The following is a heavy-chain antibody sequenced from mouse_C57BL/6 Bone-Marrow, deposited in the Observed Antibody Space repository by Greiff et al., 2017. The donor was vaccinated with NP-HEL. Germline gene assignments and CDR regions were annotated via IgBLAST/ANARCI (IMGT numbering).Heavy chain of an antibody. Sequence: VQLQESGAELVKPGASVKMSCKASGYTFTSYWITWVKQRPGQGLEWIGDIYPGSGSTNYNEKFKSKATLTVDTSSSTAYMQLSSLTSEDSAVYYCAMNYYYGSSYWYFDVWGTGTTVTVSS. V-gene: IGHV1-55*01. J-gene: IGHJ1*03. CDR1: GYTFTSYW. CDR3: AMNYYYGSSYWYFDV. D-gene: IGHD1-1*01. CDR2: IYPGSGST.